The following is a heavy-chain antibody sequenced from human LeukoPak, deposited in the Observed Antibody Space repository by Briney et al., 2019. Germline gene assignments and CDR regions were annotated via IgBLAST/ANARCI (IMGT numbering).Heavy chain of an antibody. CDR2: ISKTGGSA. CDR3: VGVTDSYFDY. Sequence: GGSLRLSCAASGFTFSSYAMSWVRQAPGKGLEWVSVISKTGGSAFYADSVKGRFTISRDNSKNTLFLQINSLRAEDTAVYHCVGVTDSYFDYWGQGTLVTVSS. D-gene: IGHD2-21*02. V-gene: IGHV3-23*01. J-gene: IGHJ4*02. CDR1: GFTFSSYA.